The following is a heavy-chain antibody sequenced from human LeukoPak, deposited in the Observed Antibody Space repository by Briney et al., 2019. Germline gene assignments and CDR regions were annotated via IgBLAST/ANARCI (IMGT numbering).Heavy chain of an antibody. D-gene: IGHD6-13*01. Sequence: SETLSLTCTVSGGSLSSGSYYWSWIRQPPGKGLEWIGYIYYSGSTNYNPSLKSRVPISVDTSKNQFSLKLSSVTAADTAVYYCAVIAAHYYYGMDVWGQGTTVTVSS. J-gene: IGHJ6*02. CDR2: IYYSGST. CDR1: GGSLSSGSYY. CDR3: AVIAAHYYYGMDV. V-gene: IGHV4-61*01.